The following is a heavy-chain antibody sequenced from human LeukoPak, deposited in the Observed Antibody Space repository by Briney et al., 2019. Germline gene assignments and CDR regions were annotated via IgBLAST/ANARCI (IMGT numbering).Heavy chain of an antibody. CDR3: ARDSSGWYRGAFDI. CDR2: IYTTET. CDR1: GGSISGYY. J-gene: IGHJ3*02. V-gene: IGHV4-4*07. D-gene: IGHD6-19*01. Sequence: SETLSLTCTVSGGSISGYYCSWVRQAAGKGLEWIGRIYTTETNYNPSLKSRVTISVDTSKNQFSLKLSSVTAADTAVYYCARDSSGWYRGAFDIWGQGTMVTVSS.